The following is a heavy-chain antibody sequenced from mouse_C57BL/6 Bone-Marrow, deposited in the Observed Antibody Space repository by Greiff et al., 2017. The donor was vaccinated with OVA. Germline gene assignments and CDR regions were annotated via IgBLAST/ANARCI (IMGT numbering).Heavy chain of an antibody. Sequence: VQLEQPGAGLVKPGASVKLSCEASGYTFTSYGMHWVRQGPGQGLEWIGMIRRNSGSTNYNEKVKSRATMTVDKSNSTAYMQISSLTSEDSAVYYCARLWAMDYWGQGTSVTVSS. CDR1: GYTFTSYG. J-gene: IGHJ4*01. V-gene: IGHV1-64*01. CDR3: ARLWAMDY. CDR2: IRRNSGST.